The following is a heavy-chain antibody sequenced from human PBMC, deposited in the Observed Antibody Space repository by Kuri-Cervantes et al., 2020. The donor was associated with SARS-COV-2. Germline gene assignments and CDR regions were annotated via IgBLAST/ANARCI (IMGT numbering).Heavy chain of an antibody. J-gene: IGHJ3*02. CDR3: ARELTTAAFDI. CDR1: GFTFSRYA. V-gene: IGHV3-30*04. CDR2: ISDDGKKR. Sequence: GESLKISCAGSGFTFSRYAIHCVRQAPGKGLEWVAVISDDGKKRYYADSVKGRFTISRDNSQSTLYLQMNSLRAEDTAVYYCARELTTAAFDIWGQGTMVTVSS. D-gene: IGHD2/OR15-2a*01.